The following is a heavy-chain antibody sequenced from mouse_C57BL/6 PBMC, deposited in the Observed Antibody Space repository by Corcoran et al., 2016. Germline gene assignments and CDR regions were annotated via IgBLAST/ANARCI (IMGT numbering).Heavy chain of an antibody. CDR1: GYSITSGYY. CDR3: ARARWSYFDY. V-gene: IGHV3-6*01. D-gene: IGHD2-3*01. J-gene: IGHJ2*01. CDR2: ISYDGSN. Sequence: DVQLQESGPGLVKPSQSLSLTCSVTGYSITSGYYWNWIRQFPGNKLEWMGYISYDGSNNYNPSLKNRISITRDTSKNQFFLKLNSVTTEDTATYYCARARWSYFDYWGQGTTLTVSS.